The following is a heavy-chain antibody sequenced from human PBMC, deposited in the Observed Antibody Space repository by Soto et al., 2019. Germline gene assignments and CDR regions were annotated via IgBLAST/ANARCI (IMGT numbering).Heavy chain of an antibody. CDR3: ARSLWFGELH. CDR1: GFSLSTTGVG. D-gene: IGHD3-10*01. J-gene: IGHJ4*02. Sequence: QITLKESGPTLVKPTQTLTLTCSFSGFSLSTTGVGVGWIRQSPGKALEWLAIIYWDNDKRYSPSLKSRVTITKDTSKNQVVLTVTNMDPVHTGIYYCARSLWFGELHWGQGALVTVSS. CDR2: IYWDNDK. V-gene: IGHV2-5*02.